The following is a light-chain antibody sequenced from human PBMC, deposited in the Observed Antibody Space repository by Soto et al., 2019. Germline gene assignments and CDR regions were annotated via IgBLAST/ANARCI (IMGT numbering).Light chain of an antibody. CDR2: AAS. V-gene: IGKV1-39*01. J-gene: IGKJ4*01. Sequence: DIQMTQSPSSLSASVGYRVTITCRASQSISSYLNWYQQKPGKAPKLLIYAASSLQSGVPSRFSGSGSGTDFTLTISSLQPEDFATYYCQQTYSSPLFGGGTKVDI. CDR1: QSISSY. CDR3: QQTYSSPL.